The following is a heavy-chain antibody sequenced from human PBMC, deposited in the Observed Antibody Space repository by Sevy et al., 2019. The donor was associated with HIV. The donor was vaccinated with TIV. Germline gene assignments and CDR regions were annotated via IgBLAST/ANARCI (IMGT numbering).Heavy chain of an antibody. D-gene: IGHD4-4*01. V-gene: IGHV3-7*01. CDR2: INDDGSTR. J-gene: IGHJ3*02. CDR3: LKESYSKGDI. CDR1: GFSFTSSW. Sequence: GGSLRLSCAASGFSFTSSWMNWVRQAPGKGLEWVANINDDGSTRDYVDSVKGRFTISRDNAKNSLFLQMNSLRAEDTAVYFCLKESYSKGDIWGRGTMVTVSS.